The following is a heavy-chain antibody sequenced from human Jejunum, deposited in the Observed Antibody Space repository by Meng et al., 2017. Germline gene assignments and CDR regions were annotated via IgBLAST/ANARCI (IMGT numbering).Heavy chain of an antibody. CDR1: GYSFTSYW. CDR3: ARPYSGSSLFGFDI. Sequence: GGSLRLSCQGSGYSFTSYWIGWVRQMPGKGLEWMGIIYPGDSDTTYSPSFQGQVTISADKSINTAYLQWSSLKASDTAIYYCARPYSGSSLFGFDIWGQGTMVTVSS. V-gene: IGHV5-51*01. CDR2: IYPGDSDT. D-gene: IGHD6-6*01. J-gene: IGHJ3*02.